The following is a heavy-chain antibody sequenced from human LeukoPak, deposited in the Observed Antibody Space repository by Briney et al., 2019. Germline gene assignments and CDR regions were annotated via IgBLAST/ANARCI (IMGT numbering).Heavy chain of an antibody. V-gene: IGHV3-7*03. CDR3: AKGGHVDY. CDR2: INENGGEQ. J-gene: IGHJ4*02. CDR1: GFAFSSYW. D-gene: IGHD3-16*01. Sequence: GGSLRLSYAASGFAFSSYWMTWVRQAPGKGVEWVANINENGGEQHYLDSVRGRYSISRDNAKNSLYLQMNSLRAEDTAVYYCAKGGHVDYCGLGTLVTVSS.